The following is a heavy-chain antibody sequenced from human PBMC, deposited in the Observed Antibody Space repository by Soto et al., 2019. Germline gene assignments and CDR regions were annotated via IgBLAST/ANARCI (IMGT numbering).Heavy chain of an antibody. CDR2: ISAYNGNT. D-gene: IGHD2-21*02. CDR1: GYTFTSYG. J-gene: IGHJ4*02. V-gene: IGHV1-18*01. CDR3: ARGAFISYCGGDCYPYYFDY. Sequence: ASVKVSCKASGYTFTSYGISCVRQAPGQGLEWMGWISAYNGNTNYAQKLQGRVTMTTDTSTSTAYMELRSLRSDDTAVYYCARGAFISYCGGDCYPYYFDYWGQGTLVTVSS.